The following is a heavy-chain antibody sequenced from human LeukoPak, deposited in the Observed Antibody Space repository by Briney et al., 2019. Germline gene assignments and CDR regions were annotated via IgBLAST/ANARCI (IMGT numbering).Heavy chain of an antibody. Sequence: SETLSLTCTVSGYSIGSGYYWGWIRQPPGKGLEWIGSIYHSGSTYYNPSLKSRVTISVDTSKNQFSLKLSSVTAADTAVYYCARSPWFGESDYYYYMDVWGKGTTVTVS. J-gene: IGHJ6*03. CDR2: IYHSGST. V-gene: IGHV4-38-2*02. CDR1: GYSIGSGYY. D-gene: IGHD3-10*01. CDR3: ARSPWFGESDYYYYMDV.